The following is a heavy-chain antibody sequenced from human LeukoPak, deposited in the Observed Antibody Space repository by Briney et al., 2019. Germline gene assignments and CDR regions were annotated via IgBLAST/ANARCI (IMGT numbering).Heavy chain of an antibody. V-gene: IGHV4-30-2*01. CDR1: GGSISSGGYS. D-gene: IGHD3-3*01. Sequence: SQTLSLTCAVSGGSISSGGYSWSWIRQPPGKGLEWIGYIYPSGSTYYNSSLKSRVTISVDRSKNQFSLKLSSVTAADTAVYYCARLWPTYYDFWSGYPWYPFDPWGQGTLVTVSS. CDR3: ARLWPTYYDFWSGYPWYPFDP. CDR2: IYPSGST. J-gene: IGHJ5*02.